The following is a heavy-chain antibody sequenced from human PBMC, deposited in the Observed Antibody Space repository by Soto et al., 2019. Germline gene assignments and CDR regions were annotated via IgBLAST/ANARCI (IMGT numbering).Heavy chain of an antibody. CDR1: GGSISSYY. CDR3: ARVDYDSSGYYYYFDY. V-gene: IGHV4-59*01. J-gene: IGHJ4*02. CDR2: IYYSGST. Sequence: SETLSLTCTVSGGSISSYYWSWIRQPPGKGLEWIGYIYYSGSTNYNPSLKSRVTISVDTSKNQFSLQLSSVTAADTAVYYCARVDYDSSGYYYYFDYWGQGTLVTVSS. D-gene: IGHD3-22*01.